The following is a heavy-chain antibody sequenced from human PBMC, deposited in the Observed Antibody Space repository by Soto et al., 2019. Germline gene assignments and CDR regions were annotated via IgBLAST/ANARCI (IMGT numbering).Heavy chain of an antibody. V-gene: IGHV3-9*01. CDR1: GFTFDDYA. D-gene: IGHD2-15*01. CDR3: TRSIGPSCYSSFDY. CDR2: ISWNRGTI. J-gene: IGHJ4*02. Sequence: EVQLVESGGGLVQPGRSLRLSCAASGFTFDDYAIHWVRQAPGKGLEWVSGISWNRGTIGYADSVKGRFTISRDNAKNSLYLQMNSLRAEDTDLYYCTRSIGPSCYSSFDYFGQGTLVTVSS.